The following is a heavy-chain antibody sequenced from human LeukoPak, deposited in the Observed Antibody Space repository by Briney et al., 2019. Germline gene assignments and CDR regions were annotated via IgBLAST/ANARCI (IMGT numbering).Heavy chain of an antibody. J-gene: IGHJ4*02. CDR2: INSDGSTT. Sequence: PGGSLRLSCAASGFTFSSYWMHWVRQVPGKGLVWVSRINSDGSTTNYADSVKGRFTISRDNAKNTLYLQMNSLTADDTAVYYCARGPRDGYNPLGYWSQGTLVTVSS. CDR1: GFTFSSYW. CDR3: ARGPRDGYNPLGY. D-gene: IGHD5-24*01. V-gene: IGHV3-74*01.